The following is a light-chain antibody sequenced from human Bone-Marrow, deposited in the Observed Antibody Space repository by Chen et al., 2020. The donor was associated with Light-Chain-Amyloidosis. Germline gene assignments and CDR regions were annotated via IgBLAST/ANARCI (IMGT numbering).Light chain of an antibody. Sequence: QPVLTPSPSASASLGASVKLTCTLSSAHITYAVAWHQQQPERGHRFLMKLNRAGSHSKGAGIPDRFSGSSSGAERYLTVSGLQSEDEGDYYCQTWGSGSNWVFGGGTKLTVL. CDR2: LNRAGSH. J-gene: IGLJ3*02. CDR1: SAHITYA. V-gene: IGLV4-69*02. CDR3: QTWGSGSNWV.